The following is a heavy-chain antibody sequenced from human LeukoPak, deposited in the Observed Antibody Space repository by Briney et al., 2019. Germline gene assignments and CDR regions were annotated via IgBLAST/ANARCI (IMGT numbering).Heavy chain of an antibody. V-gene: IGHV3-15*01. J-gene: IGHJ4*02. CDR2: IKSKTDGGTT. D-gene: IGHD3-10*01. CDR3: TTALRGIIY. Sequence: SGGSLRLSCAASGSTFSNAWFSWVRQAPGKGLEWLGRIKSKTDGGTTDYAAPVKGRFTISRDDSKYTLDLQMNSLRTEDTAVYYCTTALRGIIYWGQGTLVTVSS. CDR1: GSTFSNAW.